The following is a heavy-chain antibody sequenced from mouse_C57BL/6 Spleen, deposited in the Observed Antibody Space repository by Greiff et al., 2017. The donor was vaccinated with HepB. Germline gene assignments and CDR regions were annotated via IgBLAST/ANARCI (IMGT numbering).Heavy chain of an antibody. V-gene: IGHV1-50*01. Sequence: QVQLQQPGAELVKPGASVKLSCKASGYTFTSYWMQWVKQRPGQGLEWIGEIDPSDSYTNYNQKFKGKATLTVDTSSSTAYMQLSSLTSEDSAVYYCARRGLRGYFDVWGTGTTVTVSS. D-gene: IGHD1-1*01. CDR3: ARRGLRGYFDV. CDR2: IDPSDSYT. CDR1: GYTFTSYW. J-gene: IGHJ1*03.